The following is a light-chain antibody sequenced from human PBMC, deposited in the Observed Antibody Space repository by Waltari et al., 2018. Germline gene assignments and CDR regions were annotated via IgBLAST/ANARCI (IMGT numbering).Light chain of an antibody. CDR3: QQRSNGLT. Sequence: EIVLTQSPATLSLSPGERATLSCRASQSVSVYLAWYQQKPGLAPRLPIFDASSRATGIPARFSGSGSGTDFTLTISSLEPEDFAVYYCQQRSNGLTFGGGTRVEIK. CDR1: QSVSVY. J-gene: IGKJ4*01. V-gene: IGKV3-11*01. CDR2: DAS.